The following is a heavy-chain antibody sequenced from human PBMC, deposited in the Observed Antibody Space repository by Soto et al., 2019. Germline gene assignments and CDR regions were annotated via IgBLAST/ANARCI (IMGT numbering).Heavy chain of an antibody. CDR2: IYHSGST. V-gene: IGHV4-4*02. Sequence: QVQLQESGPGLVKPSGTLSLTCAVSGGSISSSNWWSWVRQPPGKGLEWIGEIYHSGSTNYNPSLNSRVTISVHKSKNQFSLKLSSVTAADTAVYYCARMSRRGFAAAGGSDYWGQGTLVTVSS. CDR3: ARMSRRGFAAAGGSDY. D-gene: IGHD6-13*01. J-gene: IGHJ4*02. CDR1: GGSISSSNW.